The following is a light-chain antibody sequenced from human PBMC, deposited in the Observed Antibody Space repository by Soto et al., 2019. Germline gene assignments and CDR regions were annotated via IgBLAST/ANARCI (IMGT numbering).Light chain of an antibody. V-gene: IGKV3-20*01. Sequence: EIVLMSAPAISSIKQGEGATLSCRASQSVTSNYLAWYQQKPGQAPRLLIYGASSRATGIPDRFSGSGSGTDFTLTISRLGPEDSAVYYCQQYVSSPITFGQGTKVDIK. J-gene: IGKJ2*01. CDR3: QQYVSSPIT. CDR1: QSVTSNY. CDR2: GAS.